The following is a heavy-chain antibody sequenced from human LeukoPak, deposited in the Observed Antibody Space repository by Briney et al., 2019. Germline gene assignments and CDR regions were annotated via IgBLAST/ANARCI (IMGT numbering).Heavy chain of an antibody. CDR1: GFTFSSYS. V-gene: IGHV3-21*01. D-gene: IGHD2-2*01. Sequence: PGGSLRLSCAASGFTFSSYSMNWVRQAPGKGLEWVSSISSSSSYIYYADSVKGRFTISRDNAKNSLYLQMNSLRAEDTAVYYCARDCSSTSCQDGYYFDYWGQGTLVTVSS. J-gene: IGHJ4*02. CDR3: ARDCSSTSCQDGYYFDY. CDR2: ISSSSSYI.